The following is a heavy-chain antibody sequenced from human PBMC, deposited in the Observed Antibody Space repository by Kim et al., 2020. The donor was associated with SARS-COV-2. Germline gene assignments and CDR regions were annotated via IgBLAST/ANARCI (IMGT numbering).Heavy chain of an antibody. CDR1: GFTFSDYY. Sequence: GGSLRLSCAASGFTFSDYYLTWIRQAPGKGLEWLSYISATTNYAIYADSVKGRFTISRDNAKNSLYLQMNSLRAEDTAVYYCSRVNYGAASHYYFDYW. D-gene: IGHD3-10*01. J-gene: IGHJ4*01. CDR3: SRVNYGAASHYYFDY. CDR2: ISATTNYA. V-gene: IGHV3-11*05.